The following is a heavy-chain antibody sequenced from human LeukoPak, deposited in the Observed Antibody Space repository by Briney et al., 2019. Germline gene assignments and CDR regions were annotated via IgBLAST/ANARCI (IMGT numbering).Heavy chain of an antibody. CDR1: GFTFDDYA. CDR2: ISWNSGSI. CDR3: AKERGDGYTYGNFDY. V-gene: IGHV3-9*01. J-gene: IGHJ4*02. Sequence: GRSLRLSCAASGFTFDDYAMHWVRQAPGKGLEWVSGISWNSGSIGYADSVKGRFTISRDNAKNSLYLQMNSLRAEDTALYYCAKERGDGYTYGNFDYWGQGTLVTVSS. D-gene: IGHD5-24*01.